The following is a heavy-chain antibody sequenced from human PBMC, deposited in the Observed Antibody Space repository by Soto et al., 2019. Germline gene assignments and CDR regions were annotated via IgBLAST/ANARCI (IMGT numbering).Heavy chain of an antibody. D-gene: IGHD6-13*01. CDR3: ARAGSSWIFFDS. V-gene: IGHV4-31*01. J-gene: IGHJ4*01. CDR2: INYSGDT. Sequence: SETLSLTCTVSGGSIGSNSYYWSWIRQHPGRGLEWIGYINYSGDTYYNPSLESPVTISVDTSKNQFSLKLSSVTAAVTAVYYCARAGSSWIFFDSWGHGTPVTVSS. CDR1: GGSIGSNSYY.